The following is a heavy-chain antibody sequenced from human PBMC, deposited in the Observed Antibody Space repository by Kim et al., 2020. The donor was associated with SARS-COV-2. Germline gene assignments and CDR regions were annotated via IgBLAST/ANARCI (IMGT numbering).Heavy chain of an antibody. Sequence: SVKVSCKASGGTFSSYAISWVRQAPGQGLEWMGRIIPILGIANYAQKFQGRVTITADKSTSTAYMELSSLRSEDTAVYYCARSAVLEYCSGGSCYSPDYYYGMDVWGQGTTVTVSS. J-gene: IGHJ6*02. CDR2: IIPILGIA. D-gene: IGHD2-15*01. V-gene: IGHV1-69*04. CDR1: GGTFSSYA. CDR3: ARSAVLEYCSGGSCYSPDYYYGMDV.